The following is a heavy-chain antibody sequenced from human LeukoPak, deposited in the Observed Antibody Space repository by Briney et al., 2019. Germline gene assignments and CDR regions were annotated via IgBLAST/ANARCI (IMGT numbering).Heavy chain of an antibody. CDR3: ARDMGAAYYDIWSGYHIHRDAFDI. J-gene: IGHJ3*02. V-gene: IGHV4-59*01. Sequence: PSETLSLTCTVSGGSISSYYWSWIRQPPGKGLEWIGYIYYSGSTNYNPSLKSRVTISVDTSKNQFSLKLSSVTAADTAVYYCARDMGAAYYDIWSGYHIHRDAFDIWGQGTMVTVSS. CDR1: GGSISSYY. CDR2: IYYSGST. D-gene: IGHD3-3*01.